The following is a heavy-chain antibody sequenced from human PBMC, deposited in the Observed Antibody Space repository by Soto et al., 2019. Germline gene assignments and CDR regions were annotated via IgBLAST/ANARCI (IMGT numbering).Heavy chain of an antibody. CDR2: ISSSSSTI. CDR3: ARDPKTTVVPLDY. D-gene: IGHD4-17*01. Sequence: PGGSLRLACAASGFTFSSYSMNWVRQAPGKGLEWVSYISSSSSTIYYADSVKGRFTISRDNAKNSLYLQMNSLRAEDTALYYCARDPKTTVVPLDYWGQGTLVTVSS. V-gene: IGHV3-48*01. CDR1: GFTFSSYS. J-gene: IGHJ4*02.